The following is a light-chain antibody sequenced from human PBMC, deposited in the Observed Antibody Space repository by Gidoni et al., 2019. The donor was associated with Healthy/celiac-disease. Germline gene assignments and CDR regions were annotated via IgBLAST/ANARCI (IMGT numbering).Light chain of an antibody. CDR2: DAS. CDR3: QQYDNLPYT. CDR1: KDISNY. J-gene: IGKJ2*01. Sequence: DIPMTQSPSSLSASVGDRVTITCQASKDISNYLNCYQQKPGKAPKLLIYDASNLETGVPSRFSGSGSGTDFTFTISSLQPEGIATYYCQQYDNLPYTCGQGTKLEIK. V-gene: IGKV1-33*01.